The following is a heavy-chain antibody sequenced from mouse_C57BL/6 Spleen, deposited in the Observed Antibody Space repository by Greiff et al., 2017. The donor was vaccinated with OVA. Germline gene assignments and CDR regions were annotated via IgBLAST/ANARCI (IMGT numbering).Heavy chain of an antibody. Sequence: DVKLVESGGDLVKPGGSLKLSCAASGFTFSSYGMSWVRQTPDKRLEWVATISSGGSYTYYPDSVKGRFTISRDNAKNTLYLQMSSLKSEDTAMYYCARPPYDGYYWYFDVWGTGTTVTVSS. CDR3: ARPPYDGYYWYFDV. V-gene: IGHV5-6*02. J-gene: IGHJ1*03. D-gene: IGHD2-3*01. CDR2: ISSGGSYT. CDR1: GFTFSSYG.